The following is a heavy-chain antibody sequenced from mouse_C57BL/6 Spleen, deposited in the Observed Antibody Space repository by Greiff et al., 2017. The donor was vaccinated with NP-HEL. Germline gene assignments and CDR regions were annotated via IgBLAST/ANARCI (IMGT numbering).Heavy chain of an antibody. V-gene: IGHV1-81*01. D-gene: IGHD1-1*01. CDR2: IYPRSGNT. CDR1: GYTFTSYG. CDR3: ARSMGTTVVAEGYWYLEV. J-gene: IGHJ1*03. Sequence: VQLQQSGAELARPGASVKLSCKASGYTFTSYGISWVKQRTGQGLEWIGEIYPRSGNTYYNEKFKGKATLTADKSSSTAYMELRSLTSEDSAVYICARSMGTTVVAEGYWYLEVWGTGTTVTVAS.